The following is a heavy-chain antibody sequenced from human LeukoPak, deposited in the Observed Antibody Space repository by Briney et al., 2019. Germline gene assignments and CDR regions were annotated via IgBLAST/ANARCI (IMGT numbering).Heavy chain of an antibody. J-gene: IGHJ4*02. CDR3: ARAGYVGAFQLDY. V-gene: IGHV3-74*01. CDR1: GFTFSSYW. Sequence: GGSLRLSCAASGFTFSSYWMHWVRQAPGKGLVWVSRINSDGSSTSADSVQGRFTISRDNAKNTLYLQMNSLRAEDTAVYYCARAGYVGAFQLDYWGQGTLVTVSS. CDR2: INSDGSST. D-gene: IGHD1-26*01.